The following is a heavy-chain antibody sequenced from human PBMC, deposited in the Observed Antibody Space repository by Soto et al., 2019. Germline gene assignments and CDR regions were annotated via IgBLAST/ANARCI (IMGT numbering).Heavy chain of an antibody. CDR3: AKGTSSTSSGDFDY. CDR2: ISWNSGSI. V-gene: IGHV3-9*01. D-gene: IGHD2-2*01. Sequence: DVQLVESGGGLVQPGRSLRLSCAASGFTFDDYAMHWVRQAPGKGLEWVSGISWNSGSIGYADSVKGRFTISRDNAKNSLYLQMNSLRAEDTALYYCAKGTSSTSSGDFDYWGQGTLVTVSS. J-gene: IGHJ4*02. CDR1: GFTFDDYA.